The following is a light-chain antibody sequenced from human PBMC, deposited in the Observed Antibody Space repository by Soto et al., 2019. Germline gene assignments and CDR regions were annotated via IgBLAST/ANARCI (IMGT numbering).Light chain of an antibody. Sequence: QSVLTQPPSASGTPRQRGTISCSGSSSKIGSNYVYWYQQLPGTAPKLLIYRNNQRPSGVPDRFSGSKSGTSASLAISGLRSEDEADYYCAAWDDSLSGYYVFGTGTKVTV. J-gene: IGLJ1*01. CDR3: AAWDDSLSGYYV. CDR2: RNN. V-gene: IGLV1-47*01. CDR1: SSKIGSNY.